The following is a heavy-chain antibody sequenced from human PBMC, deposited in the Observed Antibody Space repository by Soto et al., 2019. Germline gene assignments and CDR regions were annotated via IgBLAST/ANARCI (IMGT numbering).Heavy chain of an antibody. CDR2: IIPIFGTA. D-gene: IGHD3-22*01. V-gene: IGHV1-69*12. J-gene: IGHJ4*02. CDR3: ASQTYYYDSSGYLFGY. Sequence: QVQLVQSGAEVKKPGSSVKVSCKASGGTFSSYAISWVRQAPGQGLEWMGGIIPIFGTANYAQKFQGRVTSTADESTSTAYMELSSLSSEDTAVYYCASQTYYYDSSGYLFGYWGQGTLVTVSS. CDR1: GGTFSSYA.